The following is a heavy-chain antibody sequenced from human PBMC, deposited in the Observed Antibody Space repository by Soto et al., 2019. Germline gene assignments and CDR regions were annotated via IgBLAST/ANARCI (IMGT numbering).Heavy chain of an antibody. D-gene: IGHD6-13*01. J-gene: IGHJ5*02. CDR1: GYTFTSYG. CDR2: ISAYNGNT. V-gene: IGHV1-18*01. Sequence: GASVKVSCKASGYTFTSYGISWVRQAPGQGLEWMGWISAYNGNTNYAQKLQGRVTMTTDTSTSTAYMELSSLRSEDTAVYYCARAATTQIYSEQLVWFDPWGQGTLVTVSS. CDR3: ARAATTQIYSEQLVWFDP.